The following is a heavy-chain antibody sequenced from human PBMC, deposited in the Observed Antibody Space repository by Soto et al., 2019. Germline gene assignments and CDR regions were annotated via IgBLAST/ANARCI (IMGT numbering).Heavy chain of an antibody. V-gene: IGHV4-38-2*02. CDR1: GYSISSGYY. J-gene: IGHJ4*02. CDR2: IYHSGST. CDR3: ARDLGYYYDSSGYYDY. D-gene: IGHD3-22*01. Sequence: PSETLSLTCAVSGYSISSGYYWGWIQQPPGEGLEWIGSIYHSGSTYYNPSLKSRVTISVDTSKNQFSLKLSSVTAADTAVYYCARDLGYYYDSSGYYDYWGQGTLVTVSS.